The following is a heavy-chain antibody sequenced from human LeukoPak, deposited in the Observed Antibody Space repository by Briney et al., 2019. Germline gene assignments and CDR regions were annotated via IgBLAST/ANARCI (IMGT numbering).Heavy chain of an antibody. J-gene: IGHJ6*02. D-gene: IGHD4-17*01. CDR2: ISGGGDNT. CDR1: GFTFSSYA. CDR3: AKTLTTAYYYFGRDV. V-gene: IGHV3-23*01. Sequence: GRSLRLSCAASGFTFSSYAMSWVRQAPGKGLEWGSAISGGGDNTYYADSLKGRFTISWDNSKNTLFLAMNSLRPEDTAIDYCAKTLTTAYYYFGRDVWGQGTTVTVSS.